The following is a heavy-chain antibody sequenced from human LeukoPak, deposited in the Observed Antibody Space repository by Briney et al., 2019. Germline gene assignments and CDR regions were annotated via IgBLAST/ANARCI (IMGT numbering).Heavy chain of an antibody. D-gene: IGHD3-22*01. Sequence: SETLSLTCTVSRGSISSSNYYWGWIRQPPGKGLEWIASIYYSGSPYYNPSLKSRVTMSVDTSKNQFSLKLSSVTAADTAVYYCARLLYDRSGYYYFDYWGQGTLVTVSS. CDR2: IYYSGSP. CDR1: RGSISSSNYY. J-gene: IGHJ4*02. V-gene: IGHV4-39*01. CDR3: ARLLYDRSGYYYFDY.